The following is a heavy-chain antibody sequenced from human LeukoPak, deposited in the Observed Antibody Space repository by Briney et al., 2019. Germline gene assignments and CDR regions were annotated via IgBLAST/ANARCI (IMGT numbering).Heavy chain of an antibody. Sequence: GESLKISCKGSGYSFTSYWIGWVRQMPGKCLEWMGIIYPGDSDTRYSPSFQGQVTISADKSISTAYLQWSSLKASDTAMYYCARQEGYSSGWYRDYYYGMDVWGQGTTVTVSS. V-gene: IGHV5-51*01. CDR2: IYPGDSDT. CDR1: GYSFTSYW. D-gene: IGHD6-19*01. J-gene: IGHJ6*02. CDR3: ARQEGYSSGWYRDYYYGMDV.